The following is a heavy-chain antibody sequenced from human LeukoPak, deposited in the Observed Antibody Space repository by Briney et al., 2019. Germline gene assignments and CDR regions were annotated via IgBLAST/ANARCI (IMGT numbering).Heavy chain of an antibody. CDR1: GFTFSSYW. V-gene: IGHV3-23*01. D-gene: IGHD3-10*01. CDR3: AKVLVRGSDYFDY. CDR2: ISGSGGST. Sequence: GGSLRLSCAASGFTFSSYWMHWVRQAPGKGLEWVSAISGSGGSTYYADSVKGRFTISRDNSKNTLYLQMNSLRAEDTAVYYCAKVLVRGSDYFDYWGQGTLVTVSS. J-gene: IGHJ4*02.